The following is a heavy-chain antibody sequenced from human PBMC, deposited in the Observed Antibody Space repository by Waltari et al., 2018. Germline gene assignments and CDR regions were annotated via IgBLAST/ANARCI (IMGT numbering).Heavy chain of an antibody. CDR3: ARIDYGDYLVDY. D-gene: IGHD4-17*01. CDR1: GYSFLSSG. CDR2: IRTYNGAT. V-gene: IGHV1-18*01. Sequence: QVQLVQSGAEVKKPGASVKVSCTASGYSFLSSGISWVRQAPGQELEWVAWIRTYNGATNSAQKFQDRVTLTADTSTKTAYMELRSLTVDDTALYFCARIDYGDYLVDYWGQGTLVTVSS. J-gene: IGHJ4*02.